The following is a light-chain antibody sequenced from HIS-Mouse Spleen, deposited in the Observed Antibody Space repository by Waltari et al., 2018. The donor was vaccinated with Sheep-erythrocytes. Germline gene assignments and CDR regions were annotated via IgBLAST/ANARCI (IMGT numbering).Light chain of an antibody. V-gene: IGLV3-21*03. CDR1: NIGSKS. CDR3: QVWDSSSDHVV. Sequence: SYVLTQPPSVSVAPGKTARITCGGNNIGSKSVHWYQQKPGQAPVLVVYVDSDRPSGIPGRFSGSNSGNTATLTISRVEAGDEADYYGQVWDSSSDHVVFGGGTKLTVL. CDR2: VDS. J-gene: IGLJ2*01.